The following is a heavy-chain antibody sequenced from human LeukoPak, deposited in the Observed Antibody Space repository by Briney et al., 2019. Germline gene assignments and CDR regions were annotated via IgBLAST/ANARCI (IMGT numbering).Heavy chain of an antibody. CDR1: GFTFDDYA. Sequence: PGGSLRLSCAASGFTFDDYATHWVRQAPGKGLEWVSGISWNSGSIGYADSVKGRFTISRDNAKNSLYLQMNSLRAEDTALYYCAKGGLAGEVENWFDPWGQGTLVTVSS. CDR2: ISWNSGSI. D-gene: IGHD3-16*01. J-gene: IGHJ5*02. V-gene: IGHV3-9*01. CDR3: AKGGLAGEVENWFDP.